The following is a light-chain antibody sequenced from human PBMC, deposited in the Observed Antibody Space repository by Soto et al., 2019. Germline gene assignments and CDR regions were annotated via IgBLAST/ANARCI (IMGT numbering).Light chain of an antibody. CDR2: GAS. J-gene: IGKJ1*01. CDR3: KQYNNSPRT. CDR1: QSVSSN. V-gene: IGKV3-15*01. Sequence: EIVMTQSPATLSVSPGERATLSCRASQSVSSNLAWYQQRPGQAPRLLIYGASTRATGISARFSAGGSGTEFTLTVSRLQSEDFSFYYCKQYNNSPRTFGQGTKVEIK.